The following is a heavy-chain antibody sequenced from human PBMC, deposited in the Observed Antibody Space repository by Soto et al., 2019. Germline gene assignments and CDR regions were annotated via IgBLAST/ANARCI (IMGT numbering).Heavy chain of an antibody. V-gene: IGHV6-1*01. Sequence: TLSLTCAISGDSVSSNSVAWNWIRQSPSRGLEWLGRTYYRSKWYNDYAVSVKSRITINPDASKNQFSLQLNSVTPEDTAVYYCARDQTYSSSWSNCFDPWGQGTLVTVSS. CDR3: ARDQTYSSSWSNCFDP. CDR1: GDSVSSNSVA. J-gene: IGHJ5*02. CDR2: TYYRSKWYN. D-gene: IGHD6-13*01.